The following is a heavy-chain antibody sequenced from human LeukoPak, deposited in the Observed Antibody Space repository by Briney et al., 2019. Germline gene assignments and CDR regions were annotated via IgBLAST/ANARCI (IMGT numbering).Heavy chain of an antibody. CDR2: IYYSGST. D-gene: IGHD3-10*01. CDR3: ARTAGSGSYYPLDY. J-gene: IGHJ4*02. CDR1: GGSISSYY. Sequence: PSETLSLTCTVSGGSISSYYWSWIRQPPGKGLEWIGYIYYSGSTNYNPSLKSRVTISVDTSKNQFSLKVSSVTAADTAVYYCARTAGSGSYYPLDYWGQGTLVTVSS. V-gene: IGHV4-59*01.